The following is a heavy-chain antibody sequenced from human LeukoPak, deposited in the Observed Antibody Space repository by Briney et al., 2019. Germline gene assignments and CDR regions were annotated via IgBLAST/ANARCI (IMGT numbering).Heavy chain of an antibody. CDR2: INPSGGST. CDR1: GDTFTTSH. CDR3: ARNGGGLGY. V-gene: IGHV1-46*01. D-gene: IGHD4-23*01. J-gene: IGHJ4*02. Sequence: ASVKVSCKASGDTFTTSHMHWVRQAPGQGLEWMGKINPSGGSTTYARQFQGRVSMTRDTSTSTAYMELSSLRFEDTAVYYCARNGGGLGYWGQGTLVTVSS.